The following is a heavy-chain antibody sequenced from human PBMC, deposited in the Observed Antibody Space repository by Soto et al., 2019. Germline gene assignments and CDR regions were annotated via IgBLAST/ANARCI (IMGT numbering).Heavy chain of an antibody. CDR1: GFTFSSYA. Sequence: EVQLLESGGGLVQPGGSLRLSCAASGFTFSSYAMSWVRQAPGKGLEWVSAISGSGGSTYYADSVKGRFTISRDNSKNTLYLQMNSLRAEDTAVYYCAKDRPRDYSNYYRDWYFDLWGRGTLVTVSS. CDR2: ISGSGGST. J-gene: IGHJ2*01. D-gene: IGHD4-4*01. V-gene: IGHV3-23*01. CDR3: AKDRPRDYSNYYRDWYFDL.